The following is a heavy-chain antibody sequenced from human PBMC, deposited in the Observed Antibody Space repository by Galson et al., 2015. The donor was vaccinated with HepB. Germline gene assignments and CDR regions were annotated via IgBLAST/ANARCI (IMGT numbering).Heavy chain of an antibody. V-gene: IGHV3-48*02. CDR3: ARDRDYDFWSGLGY. J-gene: IGHJ4*02. CDR1: GFTFRTYS. Sequence: SLRLSCAASGFTFRTYSVTWVRQAPGEGLEWVSSISTSDPTIFYADSVKGRFTISRDNARNSLYLQMNSLRDEDTAMYYCARDRDYDFWSGLGYWGQGTLVTVSS. CDR2: ISTSDPTI. D-gene: IGHD3-3*01.